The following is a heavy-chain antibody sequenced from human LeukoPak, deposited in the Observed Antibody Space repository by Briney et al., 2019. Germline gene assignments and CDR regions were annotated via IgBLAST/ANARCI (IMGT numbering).Heavy chain of an antibody. V-gene: IGHV3-11*01. CDR1: GFTFSDYY. CDR2: ISSSGSTI. D-gene: IGHD3-3*01. CDR3: ARDLTIFGVVRDYFDY. J-gene: IGHJ4*02. Sequence: GGSLRLSCAASGFTFSDYYMSWIRQAPGKGLEWVSYISSSGSTIYYADSVKGRFTISRDNAKNSLYLQMNSLRAEDTAVYYCARDLTIFGVVRDYFDYWGQGTLVTVSS.